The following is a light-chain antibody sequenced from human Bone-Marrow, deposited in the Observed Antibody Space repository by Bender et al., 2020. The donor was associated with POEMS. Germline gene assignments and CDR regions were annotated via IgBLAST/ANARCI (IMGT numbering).Light chain of an antibody. Sequence: SYELTQPPSVTVSPGRTASITCSGDNLGKRYTSWYRLKPGQSPVLVIYQNYKRPSGIPERFSGSSSGNTATLTISETQTVDEADYYCQSWGTPIPYLFGGGTKLTVL. CDR1: NLGKRY. CDR2: QNY. J-gene: IGLJ2*01. CDR3: QSWGTPIPYL. V-gene: IGLV3-1*01.